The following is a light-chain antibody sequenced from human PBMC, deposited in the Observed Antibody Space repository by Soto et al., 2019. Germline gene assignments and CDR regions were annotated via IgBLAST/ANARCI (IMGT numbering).Light chain of an antibody. J-gene: IGLJ2*01. V-gene: IGLV1-40*01. Sequence: QSVLTQPPSVSGAPGQRVTISCTGSTSNIGAGYDVHWYQQLPGTAPKLLIYANTDRPSGVPDRFSGSKSGTSASLAITGLQAEDEADYYCQSYDSSLSGSVVFGGGTKRTVL. CDR2: ANT. CDR1: TSNIGAGYD. CDR3: QSYDSSLSGSVV.